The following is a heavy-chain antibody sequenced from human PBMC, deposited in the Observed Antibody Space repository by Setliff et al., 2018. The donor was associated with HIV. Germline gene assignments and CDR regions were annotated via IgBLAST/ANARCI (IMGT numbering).Heavy chain of an antibody. Sequence: SETLSLTCAVYGGSFSEYYWSWIRQSPGKGLEWIGEINHSGSTHYNPPLKSRATISADTSKDQFSLRLNSVTAADTAVYYCARGATLLPGYSDRWEYFYMDVWGKGTTVTVSS. D-gene: IGHD5-12*01. V-gene: IGHV4-34*01. CDR1: GGSFSEYY. J-gene: IGHJ6*03. CDR2: INHSGST. CDR3: ARGATLLPGYSDRWEYFYMDV.